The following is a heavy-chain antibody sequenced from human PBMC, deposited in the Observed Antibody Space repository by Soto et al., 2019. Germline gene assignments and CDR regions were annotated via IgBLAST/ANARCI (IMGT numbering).Heavy chain of an antibody. Sequence: PGGSLRLSCAASGFTFSSYAMSWVRQAPGKGLEWVSAISGSGGSTYYADSVKGRFTISRDNSKNTLYLQMNSLRAEDTAVYYCAKDGLVDIVVVPAALGYYYGMDVWGQGTTVTVSS. CDR1: GFTFSSYA. D-gene: IGHD2-2*03. CDR3: AKDGLVDIVVVPAALGYYYGMDV. CDR2: ISGSGGST. J-gene: IGHJ6*02. V-gene: IGHV3-23*01.